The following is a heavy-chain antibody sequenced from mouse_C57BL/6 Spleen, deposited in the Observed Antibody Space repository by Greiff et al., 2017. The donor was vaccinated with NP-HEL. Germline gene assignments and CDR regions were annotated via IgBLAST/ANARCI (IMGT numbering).Heavy chain of an antibody. D-gene: IGHD2-4*01. J-gene: IGHJ3*01. CDR2: INPSSGYT. CDR1: GYTFTSYT. CDR3: ARSGDYAPFAY. V-gene: IGHV1-4*01. Sequence: QVQLQQSGAELARPGASVKMSCKASGYTFTSYTMHWVKQRPGQGLEWIGYINPSSGYTKYNQKFKDKATLTADKSSSTAYMQLSSLTSEDSAVYYCARSGDYAPFAYWGQGTLVTASA.